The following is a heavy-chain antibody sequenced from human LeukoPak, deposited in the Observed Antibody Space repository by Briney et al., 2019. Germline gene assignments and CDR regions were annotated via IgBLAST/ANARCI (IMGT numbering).Heavy chain of an antibody. CDR1: GGSISSNSYS. CDR2: IYHSGST. D-gene: IGHD3-22*01. Sequence: KTSETLSLTCAVSGGSISSNSYSWGWIRQPPGKGLEWIGNIYHSGSTNYGPSLKSRVTISVDTSKNQFSLKLSSVTAADTAVYFCAREDYYNSGGYYLDYWGQGTLVTVSS. J-gene: IGHJ4*02. CDR3: AREDYYNSGGYYLDY. V-gene: IGHV4-39*07.